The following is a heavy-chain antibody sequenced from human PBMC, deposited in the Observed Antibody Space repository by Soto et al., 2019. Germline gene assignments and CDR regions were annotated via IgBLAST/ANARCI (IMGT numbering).Heavy chain of an antibody. V-gene: IGHV3-30*03. D-gene: IGHD5-12*01. J-gene: IGHJ4*02. CDR3: ARAFRGGYDSPTDY. Sequence: QWVRQAPGKGLEWVAVISDDGSKRFYSVSVRGRFTISRDNDKNTVSLQLNSLRPDDTGLYFCARAFRGGYDSPTDYWGQGTLVTVSA. CDR2: ISDDGSKR.